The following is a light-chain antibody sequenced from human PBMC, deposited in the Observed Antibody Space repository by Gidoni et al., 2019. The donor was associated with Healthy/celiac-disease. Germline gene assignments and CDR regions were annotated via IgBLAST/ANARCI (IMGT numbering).Light chain of an antibody. CDR2: QDS. J-gene: IGLJ2*01. CDR3: QAWDSKVV. CDR1: KLGDKY. Sequence: SYELTQPPSVSVSPGQTASITCSGAKLGDKYACWYQQKPGQSPVLVIYQDSKRPSGTPERFSGSNSGNTATLTISGTQAMDEADYYCQAWDSKVVFGGGTKLTVL. V-gene: IGLV3-1*01.